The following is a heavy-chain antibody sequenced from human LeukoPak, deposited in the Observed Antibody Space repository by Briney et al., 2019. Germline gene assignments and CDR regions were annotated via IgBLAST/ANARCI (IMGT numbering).Heavy chain of an antibody. CDR1: GYTFTGYY. Sequence: ASVKASCKASGYTFTGYYMHWVRQAPGQGLEWMGWINPNSGGTNYAQKFQGRVTMTRDTSISAAYMELSRLRSDDTAVYYCARAGSYKDFYYFDYWGQGTLVTVSS. V-gene: IGHV1-2*02. CDR3: ARAGSYKDFYYFDY. J-gene: IGHJ4*02. D-gene: IGHD1-26*01. CDR2: INPNSGGT.